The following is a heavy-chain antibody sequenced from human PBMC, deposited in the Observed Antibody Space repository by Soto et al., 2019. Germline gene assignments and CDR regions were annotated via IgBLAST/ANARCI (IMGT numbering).Heavy chain of an antibody. Sequence: QVQLVQSGAEVKKPGSSVKVSCKASGGTFNTYAFSWVRQAPGQGFEWMGGIIPVFRTPDYAQRFQGRVTIIADASTSTAYMELSSLRSEDTAVYYCARDKERQRLGGNYYYAMDVWGQGTTVTVSS. V-gene: IGHV1-69*12. CDR2: IIPVFRTP. CDR1: GGTFNTYA. J-gene: IGHJ6*02. D-gene: IGHD5-12*01. CDR3: ARDKERQRLGGNYYYAMDV.